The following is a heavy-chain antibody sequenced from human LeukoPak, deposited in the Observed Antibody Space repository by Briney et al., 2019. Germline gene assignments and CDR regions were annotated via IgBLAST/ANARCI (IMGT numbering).Heavy chain of an antibody. V-gene: IGHV4-61*08. Sequence: SETLSLTCTVSGGSVNSGDYYWSWIRQPPGKRLEWIGYIYYSGSTKYSPSLKSRVTISIDTSKNQFSLKLSSVTAADTAVYYCARGLSGSSSFGYWGQGTLVTVSS. CDR1: GGSVNSGDYY. CDR2: IYYSGST. J-gene: IGHJ4*02. CDR3: ARGLSGSSSFGY. D-gene: IGHD6-6*01.